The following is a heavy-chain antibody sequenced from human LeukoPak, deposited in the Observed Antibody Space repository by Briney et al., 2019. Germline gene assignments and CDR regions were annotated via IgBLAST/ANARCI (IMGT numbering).Heavy chain of an antibody. V-gene: IGHV4-59*12. D-gene: IGHD6-6*01. J-gene: IGHJ5*02. Sequence: SETLSLTCTVSGGSISSYYWSWIRQPPGKGLEWIGYIYYSGSTNYNPSLKSRVTISVDTSKNQFSLKLSSVTAADTAVYYCAGGSSIAALSWFDPWGQGTLVTVSS. CDR3: AGGSSIAALSWFDP. CDR1: GGSISSYY. CDR2: IYYSGST.